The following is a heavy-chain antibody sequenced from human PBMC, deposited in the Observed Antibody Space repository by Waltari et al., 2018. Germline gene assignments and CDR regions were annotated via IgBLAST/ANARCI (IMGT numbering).Heavy chain of an antibody. CDR3: ARLSIAAAGTPLDY. V-gene: IGHV4-34*01. Sequence: QVQLQQWGAGLLKPSETLSLTCAVYGGSFSGYYWSWIRQPPGKGLEWIGEINHSGSTNYTPSLKSRVTISVDTSKNQFSLKLSSVTAADTAVYYCARLSIAAAGTPLDYWGQGTLVTVSS. CDR1: GGSFSGYY. CDR2: INHSGST. D-gene: IGHD6-13*01. J-gene: IGHJ4*02.